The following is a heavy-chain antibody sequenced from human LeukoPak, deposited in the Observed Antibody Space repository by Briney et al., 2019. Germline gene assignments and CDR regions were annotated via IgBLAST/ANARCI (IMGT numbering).Heavy chain of an antibody. Sequence: GGSLTLSCAASGFTFSSYEMNWVRQAPGKGLEWVSYISSSGSTIYYADSVKGRFTISRDNDKNSLYLQMNSLRAEDTAVYYCARTITMVRGVIIKGGFDYWGQGTLVTVSS. CDR1: GFTFSSYE. J-gene: IGHJ4*02. D-gene: IGHD3-10*01. CDR3: ARTITMVRGVIIKGGFDY. CDR2: ISSSGSTI. V-gene: IGHV3-48*03.